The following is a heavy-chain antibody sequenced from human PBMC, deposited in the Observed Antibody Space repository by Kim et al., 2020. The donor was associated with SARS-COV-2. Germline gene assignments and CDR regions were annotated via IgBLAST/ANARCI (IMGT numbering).Heavy chain of an antibody. D-gene: IGHD3-3*01. CDR3: ARDPTYDFWSGYSRSFDY. Sequence: KSRVTISRDNAKNSLYLQMNSLREEDTAVYYCARDPTYDFWSGYSRSFDYWGQGTLVTVSS. J-gene: IGHJ4*02. V-gene: IGHV3-48*02.